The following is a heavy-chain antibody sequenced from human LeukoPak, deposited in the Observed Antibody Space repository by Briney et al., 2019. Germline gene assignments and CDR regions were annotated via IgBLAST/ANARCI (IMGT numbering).Heavy chain of an antibody. Sequence: PSETLSLTCTVSGGSISSYYWSWIRQPPGKGLEWIGYIYYSGSTNYNPSLKSRVTISVDTSKNQFSLKLSSVTAADTAVYYCARADYSYGSNYYYYYMDVWGKGTTVTVSS. J-gene: IGHJ6*03. CDR2: IYYSGST. D-gene: IGHD5-18*01. V-gene: IGHV4-59*01. CDR1: GGSISSYY. CDR3: ARADYSYGSNYYYYYMDV.